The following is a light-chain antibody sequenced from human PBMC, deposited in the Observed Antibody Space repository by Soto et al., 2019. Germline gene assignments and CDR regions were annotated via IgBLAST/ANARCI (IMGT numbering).Light chain of an antibody. J-gene: IGKJ1*01. CDR2: KAS. Sequence: DIQMTQSPSTLSASVGDRVTITCRASQSISSWLAWYQQKPGKAPKLLIYKASSLESGVPSRFSGSGSGTDFTLTISRLEPEDFTVYYCQQYGGSPPWTFGQGTKVEIK. CDR1: QSISSW. V-gene: IGKV1-5*03. CDR3: QQYGGSPPWT.